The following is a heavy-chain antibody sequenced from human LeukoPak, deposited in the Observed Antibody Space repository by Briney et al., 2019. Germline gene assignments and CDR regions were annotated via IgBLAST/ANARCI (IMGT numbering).Heavy chain of an antibody. CDR1: GGTFSSYA. D-gene: IGHD2-2*01. CDR2: IIPILGIA. J-gene: IGHJ3*02. CDR3: ARDSSPSGAFDI. Sequence: SVKVSCKASGGTFSSYAISWVRQAPGQGLEWMGRIIPILGIANYAQKFQGRVTITADKSTSTAYMGLSSLRSEDTAVYYCARDSSPSGAFDIWGQGTMATVSS. V-gene: IGHV1-69*04.